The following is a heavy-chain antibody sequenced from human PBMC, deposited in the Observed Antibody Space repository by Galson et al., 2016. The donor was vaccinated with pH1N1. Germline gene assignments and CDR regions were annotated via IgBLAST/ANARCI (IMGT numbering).Heavy chain of an antibody. J-gene: IGHJ6*02. CDR2: ISYNGHDQ. Sequence: SLRLSCAASGFSFDTFAMHWVRQAPGKGLEWVAFISYNGHDQSYADSLKGRFIISRDNSKNTLYLQLNGLRTEDTAVFYCAREDWSYGDTYYNGMDVWGQGTTVTVSS. V-gene: IGHV3-30-3*01. D-gene: IGHD4-17*01. CDR1: GFSFDTFA. CDR3: AREDWSYGDTYYNGMDV.